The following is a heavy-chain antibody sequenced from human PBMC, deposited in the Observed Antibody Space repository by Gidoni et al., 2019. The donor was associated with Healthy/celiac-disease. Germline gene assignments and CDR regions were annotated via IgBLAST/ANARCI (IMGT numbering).Heavy chain of an antibody. D-gene: IGHD6-19*01. CDR2: ISWNSGSI. V-gene: IGHV3-9*01. CDR1: GCTFEDYA. CDR3: AKDLAGTVNYYYMDV. J-gene: IGHJ6*03. Sequence: VQLVESGGGLVQTGRSLRLSGAASGCTFEDYAMHWVRQAPGRGLEWVSGISWNSGSIGYADSVKGRFTISRDNAKNSLYLQMNSLRAEDTALYYCAKDLAGTVNYYYMDVWGKGTTVTVSS.